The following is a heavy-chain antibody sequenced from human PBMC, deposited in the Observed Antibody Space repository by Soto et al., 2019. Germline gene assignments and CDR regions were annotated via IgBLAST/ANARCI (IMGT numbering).Heavy chain of an antibody. CDR3: ARDHSSSWYGGYDY. J-gene: IGHJ4*02. CDR1: GYTFTGYY. V-gene: IGHV1-2*04. Sequence: ASVKVSCKASGYTFTGYYMHWVLQAPGQGLEWMGWINPNSGGTNYAQKFQGWVTMTRDTSISTAYMELSRLRSDDTAVYYCARDHSSSWYGGYDYWGQGTLVTVSS. D-gene: IGHD6-13*01. CDR2: INPNSGGT.